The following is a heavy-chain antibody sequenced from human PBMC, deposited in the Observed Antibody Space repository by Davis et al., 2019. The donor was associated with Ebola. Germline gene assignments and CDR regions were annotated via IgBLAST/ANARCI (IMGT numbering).Heavy chain of an antibody. CDR3: TRDPLGVDGYFGMDV. Sequence: ASVKVSCKASGYTLTSYGISWVRQAPGQGLEWMGWISGYNGNTYYAQKLKGRVTVTTDTSTSTAYMELRSLRSDDTAVYYCTRDPLGVDGYFGMDVWGQGTTVTISS. CDR2: ISGYNGNT. J-gene: IGHJ6*02. V-gene: IGHV1-18*04. CDR1: GYTLTSYG. D-gene: IGHD3-10*01.